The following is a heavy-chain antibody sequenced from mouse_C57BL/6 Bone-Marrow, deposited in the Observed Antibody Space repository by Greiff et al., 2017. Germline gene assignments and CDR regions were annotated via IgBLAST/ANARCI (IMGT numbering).Heavy chain of an antibody. J-gene: IGHJ3*01. V-gene: IGHV5-6*01. CDR3: ARLFQFAY. Sequence: EVKRVESGGDLVKPGGSLKLSCAASGFTFSSYGMSWVRQTPDKRLEWVATISSGGSYTYYPDSVKGRFTISRDNAKNTLYLQMSSLKSEDTAMYYCARLFQFAYWGQGTLVTVSA. CDR2: ISSGGSYT. CDR1: GFTFSSYG.